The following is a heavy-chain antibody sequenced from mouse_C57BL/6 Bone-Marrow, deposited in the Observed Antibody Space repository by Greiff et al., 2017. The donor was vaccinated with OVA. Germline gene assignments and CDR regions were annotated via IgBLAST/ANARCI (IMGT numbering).Heavy chain of an antibody. D-gene: IGHD3-3*01. Sequence: QVQLQQSGPELVKPGASVKISCKASGYAFSSSWMNWVKQRPGKGLEWIGRIYPGDGDTNYNGKFKGKATLTADKSSSTAYMQLSSLTSEDSAVYFCARRRGQLSMDYWGQGTSVTVSS. J-gene: IGHJ4*01. CDR2: IYPGDGDT. CDR1: GYAFSSSW. CDR3: ARRRGQLSMDY. V-gene: IGHV1-82*01.